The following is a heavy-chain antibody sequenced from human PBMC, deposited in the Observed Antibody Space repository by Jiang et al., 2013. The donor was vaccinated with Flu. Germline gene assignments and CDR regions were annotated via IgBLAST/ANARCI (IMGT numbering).Heavy chain of an antibody. CDR3: ARTYGGNTLGSYFDY. J-gene: IGHJ4*02. CDR1: GYTFTGYY. V-gene: IGHV1-2*04. D-gene: IGHD4-23*01. Sequence: QSGAEVKKPGASVKVSCKASGYTFTGYYMHWVRQAPGQGLEWMGWINPNSGGTNYAQKFQGWVTMTRDTSISTAYMELSRLRSDDTAVYYCARTYGGNTLGSYFDYWGQGPWSPSPQ. CDR2: INPNSGGT.